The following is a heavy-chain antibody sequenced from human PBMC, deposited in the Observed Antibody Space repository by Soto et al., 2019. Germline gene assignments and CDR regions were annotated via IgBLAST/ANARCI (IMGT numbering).Heavy chain of an antibody. D-gene: IGHD3-22*01. Sequence: ASVKVSCKASGGTFSSYAISWVRQAPGQGLEWMGGIIPIFGTANYAQKFQGRVTITADESTSTAYMELSSLRSEDTAVYYCERHKDYYDSSVYYYANWFDHWGQGTLVTVSS. V-gene: IGHV1-69*13. CDR2: IIPIFGTA. J-gene: IGHJ5*02. CDR1: GGTFSSYA. CDR3: ERHKDYYDSSVYYYANWFDH.